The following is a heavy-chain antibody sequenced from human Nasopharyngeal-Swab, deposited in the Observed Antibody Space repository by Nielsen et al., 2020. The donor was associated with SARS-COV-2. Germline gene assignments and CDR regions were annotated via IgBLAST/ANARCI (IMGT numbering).Heavy chain of an antibody. Sequence: GESLKISCVASGFAFGDHYMSWIRQAPGKGLEWISHISSSASMRDFADSVKGRFTISRDNAKNSLYLQMNSLRAEDTALYYCAKDNWGIAVAGSIDYWGQGTLVTVSS. CDR3: AKDNWGIAVAGSIDY. D-gene: IGHD6-19*01. V-gene: IGHV3-11*01. CDR2: ISSSASMR. CDR1: GFAFGDHY. J-gene: IGHJ4*02.